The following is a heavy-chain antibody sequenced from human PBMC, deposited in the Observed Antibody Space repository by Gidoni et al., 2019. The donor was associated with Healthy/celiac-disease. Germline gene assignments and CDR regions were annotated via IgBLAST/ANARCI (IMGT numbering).Heavy chain of an antibody. CDR1: GFTFSSYA. CDR2: ISGSGGST. D-gene: IGHD1-26*01. J-gene: IGHJ4*02. Sequence: EVQLLESGGGLVQPGGSLRLSCAASGFTFSSYAMSWVRQAPGKGLEWVSAISGSGGSTYYADSVKGRFTISRDDSKNTLYLQMNSLRAEDTAVYYCAKGVGAPRGVRYFDYWGQGTLVTVSS. CDR3: AKGVGAPRGVRYFDY. V-gene: IGHV3-23*01.